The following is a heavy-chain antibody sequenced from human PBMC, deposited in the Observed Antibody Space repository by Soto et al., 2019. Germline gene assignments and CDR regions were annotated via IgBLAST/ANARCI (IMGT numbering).Heavy chain of an antibody. J-gene: IGHJ4*02. Sequence: GGSLRLSCAASGFTFSSYGMHWVRQAPGKGLEWVAVIWYDGSNKYYADSVKGRFTISRDNSKNTLYLQMNSLRAEDTAVYYCAREGVGATSRPSFYFDYWGQGTLVTVSS. D-gene: IGHD1-26*01. CDR2: IWYDGSNK. CDR1: GFTFSSYG. CDR3: AREGVGATSRPSFYFDY. V-gene: IGHV3-33*01.